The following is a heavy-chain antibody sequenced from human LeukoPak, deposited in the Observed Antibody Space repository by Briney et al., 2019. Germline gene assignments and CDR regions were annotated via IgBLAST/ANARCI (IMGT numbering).Heavy chain of an antibody. CDR2: IYSAGST. D-gene: IGHD2-8*01. Sequence: GGSLRLSCAASGFTVSSTYMSWVRQAPGKGLESVSIIYSAGSTYYADSVKGRFTISRDNSKNTLYLQMSSLRAEDTAVYYCAKGHCTNGICWLDWGQGTLVTVSS. CDR3: AKGHCTNGICWLD. J-gene: IGHJ4*02. CDR1: GFTVSSTY. V-gene: IGHV3-53*01.